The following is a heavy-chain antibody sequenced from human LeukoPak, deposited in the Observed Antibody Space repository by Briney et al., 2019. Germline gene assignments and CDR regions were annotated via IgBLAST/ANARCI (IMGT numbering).Heavy chain of an antibody. V-gene: IGHV1-46*01. CDR2: INPSGAST. Sequence: GASVKVSCKASGYTFTSYYMHWVRQAPGQGLEWMGIINPSGASTSYAQKFQGRVTMTRDTSTSTVYMELSRLTSEDTAVYYCARGPPGENCGDDYYSVIFDYWGQGTLVTVSS. J-gene: IGHJ4*02. CDR1: GYTFTSYY. D-gene: IGHD2-21*02. CDR3: ARGPPGENCGDDYYSVIFDY.